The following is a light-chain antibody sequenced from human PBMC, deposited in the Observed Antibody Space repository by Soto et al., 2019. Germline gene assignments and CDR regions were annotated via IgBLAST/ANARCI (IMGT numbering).Light chain of an antibody. CDR2: DVS. CDR1: SSDVGGYNY. J-gene: IGLJ1*01. CDR3: SSYTPINTRQLV. Sequence: SALTQPASVTGAPVRASTITCTKTSSDVGGYNYVSWYQHHPGKAPKLMIYDVSNRPSGVSNRFSGSKSGNTASLTISGLQPEDEADYYCSSYTPINTRQLVLGTGTKIPVL. V-gene: IGLV2-14*03.